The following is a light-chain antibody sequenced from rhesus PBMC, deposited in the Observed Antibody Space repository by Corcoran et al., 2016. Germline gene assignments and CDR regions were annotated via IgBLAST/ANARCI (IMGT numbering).Light chain of an antibody. Sequence: DIQMTQSPSALSASVGDRVTISCRTSQNIYSNLAWYQQKQGKAPKLLIYAASNLQSGIPSRFSGSGSGTDFTLTISSLQPEDFAISYCQHSYANTFPFGPGTLLDIK. V-gene: IGKV1S8*01. CDR2: AAS. CDR3: QHSYANTFP. J-gene: IGKJ3*01. CDR1: QNIYSN.